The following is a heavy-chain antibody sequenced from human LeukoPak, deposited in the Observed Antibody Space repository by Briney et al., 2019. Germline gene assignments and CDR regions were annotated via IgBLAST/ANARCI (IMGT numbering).Heavy chain of an antibody. CDR3: ARVKSGYSGY. CDR2: IYYSGST. J-gene: IGHJ4*02. CDR1: GGSISSYY. V-gene: IGHV4-59*01. D-gene: IGHD6-13*01. Sequence: PSETLSLICTVSGGSISSYYWSWIRQPPGKGLEWIGYIYYSGSTNYNPSLKSRVTISVDTSKNQFSLKLSSVTAADTAVYYCARVKSGYSGYWGQGTLVTVSS.